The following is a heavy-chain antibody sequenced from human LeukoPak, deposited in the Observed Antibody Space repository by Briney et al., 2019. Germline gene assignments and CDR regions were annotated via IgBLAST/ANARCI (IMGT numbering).Heavy chain of an antibody. J-gene: IGHJ3*02. Sequence: SETLSLTCTVSGGSISSGSYYWSWIRQPAGKGLEWIGRIYTSGSTNYNPSLKSRVTISVDTSKNQFSLKLSSVTAADTAVYYCARASYCSSTSCYSDAFDIWGQGTMVTVSS. CDR1: GGSISSGSYY. CDR3: ARASYCSSTSCYSDAFDI. V-gene: IGHV4-61*02. CDR2: IYTSGST. D-gene: IGHD2-2*01.